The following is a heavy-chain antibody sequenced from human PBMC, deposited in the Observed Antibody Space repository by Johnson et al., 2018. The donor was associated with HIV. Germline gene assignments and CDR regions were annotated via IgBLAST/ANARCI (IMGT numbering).Heavy chain of an antibody. CDR2: ITYDGRNK. CDR3: ARDPPYGGSPSAFDV. CDR1: GFTFRSYA. D-gene: IGHD4-23*01. J-gene: IGHJ3*01. V-gene: IGHV3-30*04. Sequence: QVQLVESGGGVMQPGKSLRLSCEASGFTFRSYAMHWVRQAPGKGLAWVAVITYDGRNKYYADSVKGRFTISRDNSRNTLYLQMNSLRAEDTAGYYCARDPPYGGSPSAFDVWGQGTMVTVSS.